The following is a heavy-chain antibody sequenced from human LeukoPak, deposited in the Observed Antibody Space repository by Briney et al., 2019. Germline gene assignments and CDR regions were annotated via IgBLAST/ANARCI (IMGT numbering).Heavy chain of an antibody. V-gene: IGHV4-39*01. Sequence: PSETLSLTCIVSGDSIISDTYYWGWIRQPPGKGLEWIGSIYYRGRTSYNPSLESRVSISEDSPTKQYSLRLTSVTATDTAVYFCARKTRYCSTSRCNWDAWGQGILVTASS. CDR2: IYYRGRT. J-gene: IGHJ5*02. CDR3: ARKTRYCSTSRCNWDA. CDR1: GDSIISDTYY. D-gene: IGHD2-15*01.